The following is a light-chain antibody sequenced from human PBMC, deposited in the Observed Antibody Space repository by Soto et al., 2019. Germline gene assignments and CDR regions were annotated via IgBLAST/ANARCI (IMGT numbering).Light chain of an antibody. CDR1: QSVSSN. CDR3: QQYNVWPLT. Sequence: EIVMTQSPATLSVSPGERATLSCRASQSVSSNLAGYQLKPGQTPKLLIYVASTRTTGIPARFSGSGSGTEFTLTISSLQSEDFAVYYCQQYNVWPLTFGGGTKVEF. J-gene: IGKJ4*01. CDR2: VAS. V-gene: IGKV3-15*01.